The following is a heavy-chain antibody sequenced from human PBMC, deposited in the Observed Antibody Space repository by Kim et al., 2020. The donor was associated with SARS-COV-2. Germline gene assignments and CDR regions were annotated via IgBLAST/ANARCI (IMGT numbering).Heavy chain of an antibody. CDR1: GDSVSSDSGG. CDR2: TYYRSKWYI. V-gene: IGHV6-1*01. Sequence: SQTLSLTCVISGDSVSSDSGGGNWIRQSPSRGLEWLGRTYYRSKWYIDYAVSVKSRITINPDTSKNQFSLQLKSVTPEDTAMYYCVRGSAFDIWGQGTMVTVSS. J-gene: IGHJ3*02. CDR3: VRGSAFDI.